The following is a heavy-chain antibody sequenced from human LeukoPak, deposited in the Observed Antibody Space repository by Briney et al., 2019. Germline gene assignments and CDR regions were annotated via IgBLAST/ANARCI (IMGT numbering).Heavy chain of an antibody. CDR2: INHSGST. CDR1: GGSFSGYY. CDR3: ASTVTTVGAVYFDY. J-gene: IGHJ4*02. Sequence: SETLSLTCAVYGGSFSGYYWSWIRQPPGKGLEWIGEINHSGSTNYNPSLKSRVTISVDTSKNQFSLKLSSVTAADTAVYYCASTVTTVGAVYFDYWGQGTLVTVSS. V-gene: IGHV4-34*01. D-gene: IGHD4-17*01.